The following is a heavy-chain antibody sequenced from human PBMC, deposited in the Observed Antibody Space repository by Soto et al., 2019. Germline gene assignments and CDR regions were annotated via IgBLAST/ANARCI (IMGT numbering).Heavy chain of an antibody. D-gene: IGHD2-2*01. CDR2: INPNSGGT. V-gene: IGHV1-2*02. CDR1: GYTFTGYY. J-gene: IGHJ3*02. Sequence: ASVKVSCKASGYTFTGYYIHWVRQAPGQGLEWMGWINPNSGGTNYAQKFQGRVTVTRDTSISTAYMELSRLRSDDTAVYYCARGFIAYCSSTSCFEAFDIWGQGTMVTVSS. CDR3: ARGFIAYCSSTSCFEAFDI.